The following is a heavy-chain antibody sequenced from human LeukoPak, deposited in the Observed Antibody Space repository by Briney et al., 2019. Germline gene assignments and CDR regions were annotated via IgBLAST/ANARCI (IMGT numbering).Heavy chain of an antibody. D-gene: IGHD6-13*01. Sequence: SQTLSLTCAISGDSVSSNSAAWNWIRQSPSRGLEWLGRTYYRSKWYNDYAVSVKSRITINPDTSKNQFSLQLNSVTPEDTAVYYCARDSGSWYSRFYYMDVWGKGTTVTISS. V-gene: IGHV6-1*01. CDR3: ARDSGSWYSRFYYMDV. J-gene: IGHJ6*03. CDR2: TYYRSKWYN. CDR1: GDSVSSNSAA.